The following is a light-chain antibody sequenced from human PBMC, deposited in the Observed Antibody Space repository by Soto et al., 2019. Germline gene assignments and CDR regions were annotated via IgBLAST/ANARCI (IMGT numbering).Light chain of an antibody. CDR2: EVS. V-gene: IGLV2-8*01. CDR3: SSYGGSLSGYV. J-gene: IGLJ1*01. CDR1: RREGGGYNF. Sequence: LKHPPSAVGAPGPSLTLPRPRNRREGGGYNFVSWYQQHPGKAPKVMIYEVSKRPSGVPDRFSGSKSGNTASLTVSGLQAEDEADYYCSSYGGSLSGYVFGTGTKVTVL.